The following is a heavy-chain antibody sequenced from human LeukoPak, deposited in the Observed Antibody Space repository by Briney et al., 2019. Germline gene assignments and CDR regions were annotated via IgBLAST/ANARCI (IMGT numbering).Heavy chain of an antibody. J-gene: IGHJ4*02. CDR2: IFRSGST. V-gene: IGHV4-38-2*02. Sequence: SETLSLTRSVSGYSISSGFYWGWIRPPPGKGLEWIGNIFRSGSTYYNTSLKSRVTISVDTSKNQFSLKLSSVTAADTAVYYCARQYATPEDYWGQGTLVTVSS. CDR1: GYSISSGFY. D-gene: IGHD2-15*01. CDR3: ARQYATPEDY.